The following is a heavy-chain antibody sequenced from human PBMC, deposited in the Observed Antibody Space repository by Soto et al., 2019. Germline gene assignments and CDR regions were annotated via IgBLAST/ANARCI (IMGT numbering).Heavy chain of an antibody. Sequence: QITLKESGPTLVKPTQTLTLTCTFSGFSLGTSGVGVGWIRQPPGKALEWLALLYWDDDKRYSPSLNSGLTITKYTSKNQVVLTITNMDPVDTATYYCAHSRPPRLLDYWGQGTLVTVSS. CDR1: GFSLGTSGVG. D-gene: IGHD6-6*01. V-gene: IGHV2-5*02. CDR3: AHSRPPRLLDY. J-gene: IGHJ4*02. CDR2: LYWDDDK.